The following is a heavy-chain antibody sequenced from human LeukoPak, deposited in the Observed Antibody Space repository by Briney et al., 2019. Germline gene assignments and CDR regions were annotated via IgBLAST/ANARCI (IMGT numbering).Heavy chain of an antibody. Sequence: SETLSLTCAVYGGSFSGYYWSWIRQPPGKGLEWIGEINHSGSTNYNPSLKSRVTISVDTSKNQFSLKLSSVTAADTAVYYCARGSSRPSYYYYYYYMDVWGKGTTVTVSS. V-gene: IGHV4-34*01. CDR2: INHSGST. CDR3: ARGSSRPSYYYYYYYMDV. D-gene: IGHD6-19*01. J-gene: IGHJ6*03. CDR1: GGSFSGYY.